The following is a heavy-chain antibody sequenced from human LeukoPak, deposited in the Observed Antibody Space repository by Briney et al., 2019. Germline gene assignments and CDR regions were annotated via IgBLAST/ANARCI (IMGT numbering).Heavy chain of an antibody. V-gene: IGHV3-23*01. CDR1: GFTFSSYA. CDR3: AKGGSSSWFYFDY. Sequence: GGSLRLACAASGFTFSSYAMRWVRQAPGKGLEWVSAISGSGGSTYYADSVKGRFTISRDNSKNTLYLQMNSLRAEDTAVYYCAKGGSSSWFYFDYWGQGTLVTVSS. CDR2: ISGSGGST. J-gene: IGHJ4*02. D-gene: IGHD6-13*01.